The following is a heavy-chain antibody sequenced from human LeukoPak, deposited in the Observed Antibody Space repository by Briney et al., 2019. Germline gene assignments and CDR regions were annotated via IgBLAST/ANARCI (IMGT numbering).Heavy chain of an antibody. Sequence: GASVKVSCKASGYTFTSYGISWVRQAPGQGLEWMGWINPNSGGTNYAQKFQGRVTMTRDTSISTAYMELSRLRSDDTAVYYCARTIVVPEDAFDIWGQGTMVTVSS. D-gene: IGHD3-22*01. J-gene: IGHJ3*02. CDR2: INPNSGGT. V-gene: IGHV1-2*02. CDR1: GYTFTSYG. CDR3: ARTIVVPEDAFDI.